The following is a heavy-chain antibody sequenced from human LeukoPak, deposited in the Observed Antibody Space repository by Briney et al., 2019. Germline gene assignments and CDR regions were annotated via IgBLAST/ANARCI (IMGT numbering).Heavy chain of an antibody. CDR2: IAYHGGAE. CDR1: GFTFSSYG. D-gene: IGHD3-16*02. Sequence: GRSLGLSCAASGFTFSSYGMHWVRQAPGKGLEWVAVIAYHGGAEYYAESVKGRFTISRDNSKNTVDLQLNSLRAEDSAVYYCAKQSFRMVNYFDYWGQGTLVTVSS. V-gene: IGHV3-30*18. CDR3: AKQSFRMVNYFDY. J-gene: IGHJ4*02.